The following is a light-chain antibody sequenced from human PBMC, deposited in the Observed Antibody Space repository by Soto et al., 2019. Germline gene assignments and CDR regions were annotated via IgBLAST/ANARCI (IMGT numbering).Light chain of an antibody. CDR2: GVS. V-gene: IGKV3D-20*02. J-gene: IGKJ5*01. CDR1: QSFTNNQ. CDR3: QQRSNWPIT. Sequence: EIVLTQSPGTLALSPGERATLSCRASQSFTNNQFAWFRQKPGQAPRLLIWGVSNRATGIPDRFSGSGSGTDFTLTISSLEPEDFAVYYCQQRSNWPITFGQGTRLEIK.